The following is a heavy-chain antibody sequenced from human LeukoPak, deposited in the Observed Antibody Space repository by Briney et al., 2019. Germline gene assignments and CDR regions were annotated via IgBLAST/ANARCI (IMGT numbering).Heavy chain of an antibody. CDR3: ARVNYYGSGSYLANDY. Sequence: ASVKVSCKASGYTFTGYYMHWVRQAPGQGLEWMGRMNPNSGGTNYAQKFQGRVTMTRDTSISTAYMELSRLRSDDTAVYYCARVNYYGSGSYLANDYWGQGTLVTVSS. CDR2: MNPNSGGT. J-gene: IGHJ4*02. CDR1: GYTFTGYY. V-gene: IGHV1-2*06. D-gene: IGHD3-10*01.